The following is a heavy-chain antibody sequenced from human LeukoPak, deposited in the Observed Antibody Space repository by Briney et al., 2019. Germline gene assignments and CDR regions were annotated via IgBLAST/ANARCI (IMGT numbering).Heavy chain of an antibody. J-gene: IGHJ4*02. CDR1: GGSFSGYY. CDR3: ARDVDGEYYFDY. Sequence: SETLSLTCAVYGGSFSGYYWSWIRQPPGKGLEWIGEINHSGSTNYNPSLKSRVTISVDTSKNQFSLKLSSVTAADTAVYYCARDVDGEYYFDYWGQGTLVTVSS. D-gene: IGHD3-10*01. V-gene: IGHV4-34*01. CDR2: INHSGST.